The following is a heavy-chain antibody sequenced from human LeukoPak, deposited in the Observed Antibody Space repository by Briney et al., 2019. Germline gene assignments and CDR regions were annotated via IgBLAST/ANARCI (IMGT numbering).Heavy chain of an antibody. D-gene: IGHD2-2*01. CDR2: TYTSGST. CDR1: GSSISSYY. Sequence: SETLSLTCTVSGSSISSYYWSWIRQPPGKGREWIGYTYTSGSTNYNPSLKSRVTISVDTSKNQFSLKLSSVTAADTAVYYCARHTRGKAYYYYYYMDVWGKGTTVTVSS. V-gene: IGHV4-4*09. J-gene: IGHJ6*03. CDR3: ARHTRGKAYYYYYYMDV.